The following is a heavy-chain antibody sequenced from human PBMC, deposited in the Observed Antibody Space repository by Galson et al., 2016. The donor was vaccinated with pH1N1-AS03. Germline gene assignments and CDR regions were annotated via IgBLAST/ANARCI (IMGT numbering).Heavy chain of an antibody. D-gene: IGHD2-21*01. CDR1: GFTFSSYW. J-gene: IGHJ4*02. CDR3: ARAVGGGEPF. Sequence: SLRLSCAASGFTFSSYWMTWVRQAPGKGLEWVANIKQEGSVEYYVDSVKGRFTISRDNAKNSLYLQMNTLRDEDTAVSYCARAVGGGEPFWGQGTLVTVSA. V-gene: IGHV3-7*01. CDR2: IKQEGSVE.